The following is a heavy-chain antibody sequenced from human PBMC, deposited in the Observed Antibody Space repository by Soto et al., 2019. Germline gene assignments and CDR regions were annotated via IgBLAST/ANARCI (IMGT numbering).Heavy chain of an antibody. V-gene: IGHV3-23*01. D-gene: IGHD3-3*01. CDR3: ASVESPRVWCGYHYFFDY. Sequence: GGSLRLSCAASGFTFSDFSMGWVRQAPGKGLEWVSVISGSGDKMYNADSVKGRFTISRDNSKNTLYLQMNSLRAEDTAVYYCASVESPRVWCGYHYFFDYWGQGTLVTVSS. CDR1: GFTFSDFS. CDR2: ISGSGDKM. J-gene: IGHJ4*02.